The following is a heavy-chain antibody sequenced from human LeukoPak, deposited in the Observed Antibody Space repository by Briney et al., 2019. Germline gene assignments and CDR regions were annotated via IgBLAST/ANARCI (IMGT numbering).Heavy chain of an antibody. CDR2: IYYSGST. D-gene: IGHD6-19*01. CDR1: GGSISSSSYY. J-gene: IGHJ4*02. V-gene: IGHV4-39*02. Sequence: SETLSLTCTVSGGSISSSSYYWGWIRQPPGKGLEWIGSIYYSGSTYYNPSLKSRVTISVDTSKNQFSLKLSSVTAADTAVYYCARDVGNSGWYTFDYWGQGTLVTVSS. CDR3: ARDVGNSGWYTFDY.